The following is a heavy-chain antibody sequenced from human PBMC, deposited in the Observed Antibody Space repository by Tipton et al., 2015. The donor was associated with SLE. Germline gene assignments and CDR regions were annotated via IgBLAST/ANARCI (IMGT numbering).Heavy chain of an antibody. CDR3: AKTVAGAAYLFDP. Sequence: LRLSCTVSGFSITNGYYWGWIRQSPGKGLEWIGSFYHSGSTYYNPSLNSRVTISLDTSKNQFSLKLTSVTAADTAVYYCAKTVAGAAYLFDPWGQGTLVTVSS. CDR2: FYHSGST. CDR1: GFSITNGYY. V-gene: IGHV4-38-2*02. J-gene: IGHJ5*02. D-gene: IGHD6-19*01.